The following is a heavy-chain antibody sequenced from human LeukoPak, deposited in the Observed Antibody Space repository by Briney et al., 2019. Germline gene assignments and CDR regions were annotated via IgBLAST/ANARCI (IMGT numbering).Heavy chain of an antibody. D-gene: IGHD6-13*01. V-gene: IGHV3-53*04. CDR3: ARWGSSRYYYYGMDV. J-gene: IGHJ6*02. Sequence: GGSLRLSCAASGFTVSSNYMSWVRQAPGKGLEWVSVIYSGGSTYYADSVKGRFTFSRHNSKNTLYLQMNSLRAEDTAVYYCARWGSSRYYYYGMDVWGQGTTVTVSS. CDR2: IYSGGST. CDR1: GFTVSSNY.